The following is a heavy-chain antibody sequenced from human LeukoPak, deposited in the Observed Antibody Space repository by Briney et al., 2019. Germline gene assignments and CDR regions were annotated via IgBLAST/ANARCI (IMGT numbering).Heavy chain of an antibody. CDR2: IIPIFGTA. CDR1: GGTFSSYA. V-gene: IGHV1-69*13. Sequence: SVKVSCKASGGTFSSYAISWVRQAPGQGLEWMGGIIPIFGTANYAQKLQGRVTITADGSTSTAYMELSSLRSEDTAVYYCARGTQLWLDYWGQGTLVTASS. J-gene: IGHJ4*02. CDR3: ARGTQLWLDY. D-gene: IGHD5-18*01.